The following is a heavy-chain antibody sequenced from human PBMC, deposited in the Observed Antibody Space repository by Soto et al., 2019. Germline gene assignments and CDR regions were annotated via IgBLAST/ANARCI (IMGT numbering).Heavy chain of an antibody. CDR3: AKDGSHNFDY. CDR2: MSYDGSNA. V-gene: IGHV3-30*18. Sequence: QVQLVESGGGVVQPGRSLRLSCAASGFTFSHYAMHWVRQAPGKGLEWVALMSYDGSNAYYADSVKARFTISRDNSKNTLYLQLISLRAEDKAVYYCAKDGSHNFDYWGQGTLVTVSS. CDR1: GFTFSHYA. D-gene: IGHD6-13*01. J-gene: IGHJ4*02.